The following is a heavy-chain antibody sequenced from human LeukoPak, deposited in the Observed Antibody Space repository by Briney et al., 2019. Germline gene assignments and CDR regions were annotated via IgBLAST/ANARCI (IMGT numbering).Heavy chain of an antibody. CDR2: LKQDGSEK. CDR3: ATDQMYYYGSRSYSPFNH. V-gene: IGHV3-7*01. CDR1: GFTFSSYW. J-gene: IGHJ4*02. Sequence: PGGSLRLSCAASGFTFSSYWMSWVRQAPGKGLEWVANLKQDGSEKNYVDSVKGRFTISRDNSKNTLYLQMNSLRAEDTAVYYCATDQMYYYGSRSYSPFNHWGQGTLVTVSS. D-gene: IGHD3-10*01.